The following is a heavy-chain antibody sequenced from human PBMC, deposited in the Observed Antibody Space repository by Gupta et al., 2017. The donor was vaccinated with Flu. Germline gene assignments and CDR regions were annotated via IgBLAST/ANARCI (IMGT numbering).Heavy chain of an antibody. CDR2: IRDIATIV. Sequence: VQLVESGGGLVQPGGSLRLSCIASGCTFSTSPLNWVRQAPGKGLEWVAHIRDIATIVNYADSVKGRFTISRDNAKDSLYLEMNSLREEDTAIYYCARDVAWAFDSWGQGTVVTVSS. J-gene: IGHJ4*02. V-gene: IGHV3-48*02. CDR1: GCTFSTSP. CDR3: ARDVAWAFDS. D-gene: IGHD7-27*01.